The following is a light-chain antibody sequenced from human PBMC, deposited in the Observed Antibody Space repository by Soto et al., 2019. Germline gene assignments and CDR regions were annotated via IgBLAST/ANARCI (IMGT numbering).Light chain of an antibody. CDR2: EVS. Sequence: QSALTQPPSASGSPGQSVTISCTGTSSDVGGYNYVSWYQQHPGKAPKLMIYEVSKRPSGVPDRFSGSKSGNTASLTVSGHQAEDEADYYCISYAGSNNVVFGGGTTLTVL. J-gene: IGLJ2*01. V-gene: IGLV2-8*01. CDR1: SSDVGGYNY. CDR3: ISYAGSNNVV.